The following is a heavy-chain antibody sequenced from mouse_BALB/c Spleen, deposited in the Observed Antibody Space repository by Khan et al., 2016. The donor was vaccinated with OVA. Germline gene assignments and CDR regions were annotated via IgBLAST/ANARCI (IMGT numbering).Heavy chain of an antibody. CDR2: INPSNGYT. Sequence: QVQLKQSGAELARPGASVKMSCKASGYTFTSYTIHWIQLRPGQGLEWIGFINPSNGYTNYTQKFKDKATFTADKSSTTVYMQLSSLTSDDSAVYNCVRDGAYHRNDGWFAYWGQGTLVTVSA. CDR1: GYTFTSYT. J-gene: IGHJ3*01. CDR3: VRDGAYHRNDGWFAY. D-gene: IGHD2-14*01. V-gene: IGHV1-4*01.